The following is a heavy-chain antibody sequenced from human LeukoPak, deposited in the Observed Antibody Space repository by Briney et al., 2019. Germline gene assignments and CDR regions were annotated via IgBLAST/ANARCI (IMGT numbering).Heavy chain of an antibody. CDR3: ARSDFWSGYYPRWFDP. D-gene: IGHD3-3*01. J-gene: IGHJ5*02. V-gene: IGHV4-59*08. Sequence: PSETLSLTCTLSGGSISSYYWSWIRQPPGKGLEWIGYIYYSGSTYYNPSLKSRVTISVDTSKNQFSLKLSSVTAADTAVYYCARSDFWSGYYPRWFDPWGQGTLVTVSS. CDR2: IYYSGST. CDR1: GGSISSYY.